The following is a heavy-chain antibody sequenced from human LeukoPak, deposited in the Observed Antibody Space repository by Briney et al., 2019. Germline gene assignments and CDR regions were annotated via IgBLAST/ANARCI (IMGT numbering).Heavy chain of an antibody. CDR1: GFIFSDYY. CDR3: ARDGHAYGRGSPHY. J-gene: IGHJ4*02. V-gene: IGHV3-11*01. D-gene: IGHD3-10*01. CDR2: ISSSGSTE. Sequence: PGGSLRLSCAASGFIFSDYYMSWIRQAPGKGLEWVSYISSSGSTEYYADSVKGRFTISRDNAKNSYLQMNSLRAEDTAVYYCARDGHAYGRGSPHYWGQGTLVTVSS.